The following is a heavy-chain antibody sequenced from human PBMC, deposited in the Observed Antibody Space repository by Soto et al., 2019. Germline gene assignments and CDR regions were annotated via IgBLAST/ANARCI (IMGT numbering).Heavy chain of an antibody. J-gene: IGHJ3*02. V-gene: IGHV2-26*01. Sequence: QVTLKESGPVLVNPTETLTLTCTVSGFSLSNARMGVSWIRQPPGKALERLAHIFSNDEKSYSTSLKSRLTISKDTSKSQVLLTMTNMDPVETATYYCARIVRYFDWLLHPIGYDAFDIWGQGTMVTVSS. D-gene: IGHD3-9*01. CDR1: GFSLSNARMG. CDR2: IFSNDEK. CDR3: ARIVRYFDWLLHPIGYDAFDI.